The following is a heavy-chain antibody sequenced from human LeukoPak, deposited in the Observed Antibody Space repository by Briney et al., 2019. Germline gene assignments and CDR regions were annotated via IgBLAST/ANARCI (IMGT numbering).Heavy chain of an antibody. CDR3: ARHDYSNYANWFDP. CDR2: INYSGST. Sequence: PSETLSLTCTVSGGSISSSSYYWGWIRQPPGKGLEWIGSINYSGSTYYNPSLKSRVTISVDTSKNQFSLKLSSVTAADTAVYYCARHDYSNYANWFDPWGQGTLVTVSS. J-gene: IGHJ5*02. V-gene: IGHV4-39*01. D-gene: IGHD4-11*01. CDR1: GGSISSSSYY.